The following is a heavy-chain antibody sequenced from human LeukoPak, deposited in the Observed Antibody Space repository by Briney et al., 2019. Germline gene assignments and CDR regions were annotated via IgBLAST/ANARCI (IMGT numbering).Heavy chain of an antibody. J-gene: IGHJ6*02. CDR2: IYSGGST. CDR1: GFTVSSNY. D-gene: IGHD2-2*01. Sequence: GGSLRLSCAASGFTVSSNYMSWVRQAPGKGLEWVSVIYSGGSTYYADSVKGRFTISRDNSKNTLYLQMNSLGAEDTAVYYCARDLGYCSSTSCFNYYYGMDVWGQGTTVTVSS. V-gene: IGHV3-53*05. CDR3: ARDLGYCSSTSCFNYYYGMDV.